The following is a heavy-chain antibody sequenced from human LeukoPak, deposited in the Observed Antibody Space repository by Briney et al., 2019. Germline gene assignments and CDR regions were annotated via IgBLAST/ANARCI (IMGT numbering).Heavy chain of an antibody. J-gene: IGHJ4*02. CDR1: GFTFSNYW. CDR2: IKQDGSEK. D-gene: IGHD1/OR15-1a*01. Sequence: GGSLRLSCAGSGFTFSNYWMNWVCQAPGKGLEWVATIKQDGSEKYYVDSVKGRFTISRDNAKNSLYLQMNSLRAEDTAVYYCARAITTSGSYWGQGTLVTVSS. CDR3: ARAITTSGSY. V-gene: IGHV3-7*01.